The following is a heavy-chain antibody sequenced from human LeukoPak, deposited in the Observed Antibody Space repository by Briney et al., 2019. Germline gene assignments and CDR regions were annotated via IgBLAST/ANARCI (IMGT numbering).Heavy chain of an antibody. Sequence: SETLSLTCTVSGGSISSYYWSWIRQPPGKGLEWIGYIYHSGSTYYNPSLKSRVTISVDTSKNQFSLRLSSVTAADTAVYYCARGSPLDYYDYWGQGTLVTVSS. CDR2: IYHSGST. V-gene: IGHV4-59*08. CDR3: ARGSPLDYYDY. J-gene: IGHJ4*02. CDR1: GGSISSYY.